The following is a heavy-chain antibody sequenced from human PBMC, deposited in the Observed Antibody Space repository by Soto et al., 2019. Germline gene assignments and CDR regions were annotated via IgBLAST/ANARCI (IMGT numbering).Heavy chain of an antibody. J-gene: IGHJ6*02. CDR3: ARNVGYCSSTSRLPNSYYYYYGMDV. CDR2: ISAYNGNT. CDR1: GYTFTSYG. Sequence: ASVKVSCKASGYTFTSYGISWVRQAPGQGLEWMGWISAYNGNTNYAQKLQVRVTMTTDTSTSTAYMELRSLRADDTGVYYCARNVGYCSSTSRLPNSYYYYYGMDVWGQGTTVTVSS. V-gene: IGHV1-18*01. D-gene: IGHD2-2*01.